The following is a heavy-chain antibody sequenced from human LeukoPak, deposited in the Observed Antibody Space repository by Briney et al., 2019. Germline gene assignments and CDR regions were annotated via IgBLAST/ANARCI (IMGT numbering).Heavy chain of an antibody. CDR3: ASTGYCIGGSCYSNYFDH. Sequence: SETLSLTCTVSGHSISSFHWSWLRQPPGKGLQWIGYIYFSGSTNYNSSLKSRVTVSLDTTKNQVSLKLSSVSAADTAVDYCASTGYCIGGSCYSNYFDHWGQGTLVTVSS. J-gene: IGHJ4*02. CDR2: IYFSGST. V-gene: IGHV4-59*08. CDR1: GHSISSFH. D-gene: IGHD2-15*01.